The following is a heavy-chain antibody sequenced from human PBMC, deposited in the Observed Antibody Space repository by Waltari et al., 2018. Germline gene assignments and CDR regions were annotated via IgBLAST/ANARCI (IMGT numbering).Heavy chain of an antibody. D-gene: IGHD3-16*01. J-gene: IGHJ3*02. V-gene: IGHV1-3*01. CDR1: GYTFTSYA. CDR3: ARVEGAAGLDI. Sequence: QVQLVQSGAEVKKPGASVKVSCKASGYTFTSYAMDWVRQAPGQRLEWMGWINAGNGNTKDSQKFQGRVTITRDTAASTAYMELSSRRSEDTAVYYCARVEGAAGLDIWGQGTMVTVSS. CDR2: INAGNGNT.